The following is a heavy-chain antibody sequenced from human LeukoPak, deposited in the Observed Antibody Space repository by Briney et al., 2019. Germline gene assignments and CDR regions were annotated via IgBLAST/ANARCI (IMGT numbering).Heavy chain of an antibody. J-gene: IGHJ4*02. CDR3: ARDYWIGNRGLFYFSS. CDR1: GFTFGPDW. V-gene: IGHV3-7*01. D-gene: IGHD2-2*03. CDR2: INGDGSEK. Sequence: GGSLRLSCAASGFTFGPDWMSWVRQVPGKGLEWVANINGDGSEKFYVDSVKGRLTIARDNAKNSLYLQMNSLRAEDTAMYYCARDYWIGNRGLFYFSSWGQGTLVTVSS.